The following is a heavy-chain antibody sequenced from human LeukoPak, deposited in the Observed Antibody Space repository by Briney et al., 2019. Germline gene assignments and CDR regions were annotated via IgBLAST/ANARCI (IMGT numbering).Heavy chain of an antibody. CDR2: INGDGSRK. V-gene: IGHV3-7*01. D-gene: IGHD5-18*01. CDR3: AHTSL. J-gene: IGHJ3*01. Sequence: PGGSLRLSCAASGFTFTTYWMAWVRQAPEKGLEWVANINGDGSRKNYLDSVKGRFTISRDNSKNSVYLQMNSLRAEDTAVYYCAHTSLWGQGTRVTVSS. CDR1: GFTFTTYW.